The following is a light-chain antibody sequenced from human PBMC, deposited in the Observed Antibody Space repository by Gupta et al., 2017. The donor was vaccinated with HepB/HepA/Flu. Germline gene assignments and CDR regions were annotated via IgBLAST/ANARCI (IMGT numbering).Light chain of an antibody. V-gene: IGKV3-20*01. Sequence: EIVLTQSPGTLSLSPGERATLSCRASQSVSSSYLAWYQQKPGQAPRLLIYGASSRATGIPDRFSGSGSGTDFILTISRLETEDFVVYYCQQYGSSPITFGQGTRLEIK. CDR2: GAS. CDR1: QSVSSSY. J-gene: IGKJ5*01. CDR3: QQYGSSPIT.